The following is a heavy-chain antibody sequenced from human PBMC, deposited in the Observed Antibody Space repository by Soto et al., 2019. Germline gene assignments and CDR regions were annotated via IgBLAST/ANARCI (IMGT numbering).Heavy chain of an antibody. V-gene: IGHV5-51*03. J-gene: IGHJ5*02. D-gene: IGHD6-13*01. CDR1: GYRFSSYW. CDR2: IYVGDSDT. CDR3: ARGIGSATWYRNWFDP. Sequence: EVQLVQSGAEVKKPGESLKISCKGSGYRFSSYWIGWMRQMPGKGLEWMGTIYVGDSDTRYSPSFQGQVTISVDKSISAAYLQWSSLRTSDTAMYYCARGIGSATWYRNWFDPWGQGTLVTVSS.